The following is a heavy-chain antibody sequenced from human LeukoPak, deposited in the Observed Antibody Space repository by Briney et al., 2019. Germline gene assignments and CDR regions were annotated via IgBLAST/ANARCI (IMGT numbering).Heavy chain of an antibody. V-gene: IGHV1-8*01. Sequence: EASVKVSCKASGYTFTSYDINWVRQATGQGLEWMGWMNPNSGNTGYAQKFQGRVTMTRNTSINTAYMELSSLRSEDTAVYYCARGRYCSGGSCYSNDYWGQGTLVTVSS. CDR1: GYTFTSYD. D-gene: IGHD2-15*01. CDR3: ARGRYCSGGSCYSNDY. J-gene: IGHJ4*02. CDR2: MNPNSGNT.